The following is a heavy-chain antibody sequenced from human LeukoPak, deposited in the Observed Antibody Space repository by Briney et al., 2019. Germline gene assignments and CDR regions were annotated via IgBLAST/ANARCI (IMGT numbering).Heavy chain of an antibody. CDR3: AKECGGYCYYYMDV. D-gene: IGHD3-16*01. J-gene: IGHJ6*03. Sequence: GGSLRLSCAASGFTFDDYAMHWVRQAPGKGLEWGSGISWNSGSIGSADSVKGRFTISRDNAKNSLYLQMNSLRAEETGLYCCAKECGGYCYYYMDVWGKGTTVSVSS. CDR1: GFTFDDYA. V-gene: IGHV3-9*01. CDR2: ISWNSGSI.